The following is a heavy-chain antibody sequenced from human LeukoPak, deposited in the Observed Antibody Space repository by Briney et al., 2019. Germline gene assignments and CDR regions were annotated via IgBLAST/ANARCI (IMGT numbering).Heavy chain of an antibody. V-gene: IGHV3-7*01. Sequence: GGSLRLSCTTSGFLFSSYWMSWVRQAPGKGLEWVANIGPDGSDKQYVDSMKGRFTISRDNAQNSVYLHMNSLRAEDTAVYYCARDPLGIRDYWGQGTLVTVSS. J-gene: IGHJ4*02. D-gene: IGHD7-27*01. CDR3: ARDPLGIRDY. CDR1: GFLFSSYW. CDR2: IGPDGSDK.